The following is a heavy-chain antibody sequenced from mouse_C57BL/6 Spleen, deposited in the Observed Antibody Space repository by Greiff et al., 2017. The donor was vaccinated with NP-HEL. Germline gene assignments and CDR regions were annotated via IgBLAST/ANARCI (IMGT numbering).Heavy chain of an antibody. CDR1: GFTFSDFY. V-gene: IGHV7-1*01. Sequence: EVQVVESGGGLVQSGRSLRLSCATSGFTFSDFYMEWVRQAPGKGLEWIAASRNKANDYTTEYSASVKGRFIVSRDTSQSILYLQMNALRAEDTAIYYCAREELGYCDYWGQGTTLTVSS. CDR2: SRNKANDYTT. D-gene: IGHD4-1*01. CDR3: AREELGYCDY. J-gene: IGHJ2*01.